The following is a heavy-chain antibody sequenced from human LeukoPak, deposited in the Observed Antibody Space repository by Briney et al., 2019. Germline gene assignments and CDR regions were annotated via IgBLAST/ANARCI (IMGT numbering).Heavy chain of an antibody. Sequence: GGSLRLSCAASGLTFSSYSMNWVRQAPGKGLEWVSSISSSSSYIYYADSVKGRFTISRDNAKNSLYLQMNSLRAEDTAVYYCARDSEVVTYYYYYGMDVWGQGTTVTVSS. D-gene: IGHD2-2*01. V-gene: IGHV3-21*01. J-gene: IGHJ6*02. CDR1: GLTFSSYS. CDR2: ISSSSSYI. CDR3: ARDSEVVTYYYYYGMDV.